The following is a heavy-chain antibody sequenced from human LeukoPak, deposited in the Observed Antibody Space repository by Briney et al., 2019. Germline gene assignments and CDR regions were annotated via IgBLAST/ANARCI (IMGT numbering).Heavy chain of an antibody. J-gene: IGHJ4*02. CDR3: AIDSSGWNYYFDY. V-gene: IGHV3-23*01. D-gene: IGHD6-19*01. CDR2: ISGSGGST. Sequence: GGSLRLSXAASGFTFSSYAMSWVRQAPGKGLQWVSAISGSGGSTYYADSVKGRFTISRDNSKSTLYLQMNSLRAEDTAVYYCAIDSSGWNYYFDYWGQGTLVTVSS. CDR1: GFTFSSYA.